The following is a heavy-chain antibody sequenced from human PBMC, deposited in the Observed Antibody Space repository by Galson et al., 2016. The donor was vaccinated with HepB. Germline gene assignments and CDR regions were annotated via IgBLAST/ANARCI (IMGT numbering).Heavy chain of an antibody. D-gene: IGHD4/OR15-4a*01. Sequence: ETLSLTCVVSGDSMSAYYWSWIRQPPGKGLEWIGYIHYSGSTNYNPSLKSRVTMSVDTSKRQFSLNLNSVTAADTAVYFCAGDNGPDYGGHLGRFDPWGQGTLVTGSS. V-gene: IGHV4-59*12. CDR2: IHYSGST. CDR1: GDSMSAYY. CDR3: AGDNGPDYGGHLGRFDP. J-gene: IGHJ5*01.